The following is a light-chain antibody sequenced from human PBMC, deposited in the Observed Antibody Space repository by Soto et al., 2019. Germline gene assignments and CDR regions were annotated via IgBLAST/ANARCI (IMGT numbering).Light chain of an antibody. CDR2: DNT. Sequence: QSVLTQPPSVSGAPGQRVTISCTGSSSNIGAGYDVHWYQQLPGTAPKLLLFDNTNRPSGVPDRFSGSKSGTSASLAITGLQAEDEADYYCQSYDSTLVWVFGGGTTLTVL. J-gene: IGLJ3*02. CDR3: QSYDSTLVWV. V-gene: IGLV1-40*01. CDR1: SSNIGAGYD.